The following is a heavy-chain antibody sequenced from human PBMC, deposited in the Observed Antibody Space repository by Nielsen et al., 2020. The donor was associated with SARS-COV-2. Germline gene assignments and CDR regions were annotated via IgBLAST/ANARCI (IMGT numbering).Heavy chain of an antibody. V-gene: IGHV4-39*07. J-gene: IGHJ6*02. CDR2: INHSGST. CDR1: GGSISSGGYY. Sequence: SETLSLTCTVSGGSISSGGYYWSWIRQPPGKGLEWIGEINHSGSTNYNPSLKSRVTISVDTSKNQFSLKLSSVTAADTAVYYCARGLSGSGWYPYYYYGMDVWGQGTTVTVSS. CDR3: ARGLSGSGWYPYYYYGMDV. D-gene: IGHD6-19*01.